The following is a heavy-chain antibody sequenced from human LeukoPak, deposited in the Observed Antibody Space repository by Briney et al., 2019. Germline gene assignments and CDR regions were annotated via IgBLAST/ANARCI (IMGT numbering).Heavy chain of an antibody. V-gene: IGHV3-48*04. D-gene: IGHD3-10*01. CDR1: GFTFSSYW. Sequence: PGGSLRLSCAASGFTFSSYWMSWVRQAPGKGLEWVSYISSGGSTIYYADSVKGRFTISRDNAKNSLYLQMNSLRAEDTAAYYCASIYGSGSLNFDYWGQGTLVTVSS. CDR3: ASIYGSGSLNFDY. CDR2: ISSGGSTI. J-gene: IGHJ4*02.